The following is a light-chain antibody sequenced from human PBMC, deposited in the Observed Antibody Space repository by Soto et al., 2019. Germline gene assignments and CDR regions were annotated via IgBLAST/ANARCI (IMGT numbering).Light chain of an antibody. CDR1: QGITNY. J-gene: IGKJ4*01. V-gene: IGKV1-27*01. Sequence: DIQMTQSPSSLSASVGDRVIITCRASQGITNYLAWYQQKPGKAPKLLIYAASTLQSGVPSRFSGSGSGTDFTLTISSLQPEDAATYYCQKHDNAPLTFGGGTKVDIK. CDR2: AAS. CDR3: QKHDNAPLT.